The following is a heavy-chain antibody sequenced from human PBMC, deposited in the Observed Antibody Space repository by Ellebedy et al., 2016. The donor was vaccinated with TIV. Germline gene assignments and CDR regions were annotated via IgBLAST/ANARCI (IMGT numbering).Heavy chain of an antibody. D-gene: IGHD2-21*02. CDR3: ARGVTVTAVHYGLDV. Sequence: GESLKISCAGSGFNFSIYEMNWVRQAPGKGLEWVSYIGGSATNIYYGDSVKGRFNISRDNAKKSLYLHMNTLRAEDTAVYYCARGVTVTAVHYGLDVWGQGTTVTVSS. CDR1: GFNFSIYE. CDR2: IGGSATNI. J-gene: IGHJ6*01. V-gene: IGHV3-48*03.